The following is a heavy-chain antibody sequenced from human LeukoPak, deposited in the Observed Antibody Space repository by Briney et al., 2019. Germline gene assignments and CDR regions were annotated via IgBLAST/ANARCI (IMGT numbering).Heavy chain of an antibody. CDR2: IEQNGSET. CDR1: GFTFSGYW. V-gene: IGHV3-7*01. J-gene: IGHJ4*02. D-gene: IGHD5-18*01. Sequence: GGSLRLSCAASGFTFSGYWMSWVRQAPGKGLEWVANIEQNGSETFYADSVRGRFTISRDNAKNSQYLQMNSLRVGDTAVYYCARWANSIDYWGQGALVTVSS. CDR3: ARWANSIDY.